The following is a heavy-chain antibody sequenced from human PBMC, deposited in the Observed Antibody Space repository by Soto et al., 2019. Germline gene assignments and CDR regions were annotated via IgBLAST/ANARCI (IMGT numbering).Heavy chain of an antibody. V-gene: IGHV3-53*02. J-gene: IGHJ5*01. Sequence: EVQLVETGGGLIQPGGSLRLSCAASGFNVNSNSMNWVRQAPVKGLEWLSLIHSDGNTKYADAVKGRFTISRDSFENTFYLQMNSLRAEDTAVYYCARHVWLESWGQGTLCTVSS. CDR1: GFNVNSNS. CDR3: ARHVWLES. CDR2: IHSDGNT.